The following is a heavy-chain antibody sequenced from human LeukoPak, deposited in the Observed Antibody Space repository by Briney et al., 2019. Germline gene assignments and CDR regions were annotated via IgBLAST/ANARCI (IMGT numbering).Heavy chain of an antibody. CDR2: IKPDGSET. D-gene: IGHD5-18*01. J-gene: IGHJ3*01. CDR1: RFTFSNHY. V-gene: IGHV3-7*01. Sequence: PGGSLSLSCVASRFTFSNHYMSWVSQAPGKGLEWVATIKPDGSETFYVDSVKGRFTVSRDNAKNSLYLQMSSLRAEDTAVYHCARNLVHLWNVFDFWGLGTMVTVSS. CDR3: ARNLVHLWNVFDF.